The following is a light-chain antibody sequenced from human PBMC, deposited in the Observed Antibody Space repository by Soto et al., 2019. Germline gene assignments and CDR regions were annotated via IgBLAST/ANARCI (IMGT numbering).Light chain of an antibody. CDR1: SSDVGGYNY. V-gene: IGLV2-11*01. Sequence: QSVLTQPRSVSGSPGQSVTISYTGTSSDVGGYNYVSWYQQHPGKAPKLMIYDVSQRPSGVPNRFSGSKSDNTASLTISGLQAEDEADYYCCSYAGTYTWVFGGGTKLTVL. J-gene: IGLJ3*02. CDR3: CSYAGTYTWV. CDR2: DVS.